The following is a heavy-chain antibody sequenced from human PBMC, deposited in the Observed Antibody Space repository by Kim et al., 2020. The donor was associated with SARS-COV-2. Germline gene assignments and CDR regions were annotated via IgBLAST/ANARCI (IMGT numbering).Heavy chain of an antibody. V-gene: IGHV3-9*01. J-gene: IGHJ4*02. Sequence: DSVKGRFTISRDNAKNSLYLQMNSLRAEDTAVYYCAKAINTAMVPPTLDYWGQGTLVTVSS. CDR3: AKAINTAMVPPTLDY. D-gene: IGHD5-18*01.